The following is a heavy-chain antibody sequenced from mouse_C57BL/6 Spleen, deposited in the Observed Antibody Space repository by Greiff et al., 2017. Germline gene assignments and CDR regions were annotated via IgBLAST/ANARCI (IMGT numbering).Heavy chain of an antibody. CDR3: ARGGLITTVTYYFDY. CDR1: GYSFTGYF. D-gene: IGHD1-1*01. CDR2: INPYNGDT. J-gene: IGHJ2*01. V-gene: IGHV1-20*01. Sequence: EVQLVESGPELVKPGDSVKISCKASGYSFTGYFMNWVMQSHGKSLEWIGRINPYNGDTFYNQKFKGKATLTVDKSSSTAHMALRSLTSEDSAVYYCARGGLITTVTYYFDYWGQGTTLTVSS.